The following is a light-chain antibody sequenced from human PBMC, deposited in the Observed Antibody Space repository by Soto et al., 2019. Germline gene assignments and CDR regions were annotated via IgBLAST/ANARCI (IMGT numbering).Light chain of an antibody. CDR2: DVS. V-gene: IGKV3-11*01. J-gene: IGKJ4*01. Sequence: EIVLTQSPVTLSLSPGERATLSCRASQSVTTFLAWYQQKPGQAPRLLIYDVSNRATGIPARFSGSGSGTDFTVTISSLEPEDFAVYYCQQRINWPLTFGGGTKVEIK. CDR1: QSVTTF. CDR3: QQRINWPLT.